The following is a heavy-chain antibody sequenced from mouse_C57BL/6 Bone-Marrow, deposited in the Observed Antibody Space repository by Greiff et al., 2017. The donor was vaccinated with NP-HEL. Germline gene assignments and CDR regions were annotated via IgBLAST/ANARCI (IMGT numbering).Heavy chain of an antibody. V-gene: IGHV1-63*01. D-gene: IGHD1-1*01. Sequence: QVQLQQSGAELVRPGTSVKMSCKASGYTFTNYWIGWAKQRPGHGLEWIGDIYPGGGYTNYNQKFKGKATLTADKSSSTAYMQRSSLTSEDSANYCCGRGDYYGGSYLDDWGKGTTLTVSS. CDR1: GYTFTNYW. J-gene: IGHJ2*01. CDR2: IYPGGGYT. CDR3: GRGDYYGGSYLDD.